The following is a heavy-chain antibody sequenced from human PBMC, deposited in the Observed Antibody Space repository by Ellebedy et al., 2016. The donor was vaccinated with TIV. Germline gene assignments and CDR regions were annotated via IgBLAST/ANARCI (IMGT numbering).Heavy chain of an antibody. Sequence: GSLRLXXTVSGYSISSGYYWGWIRQPPGKGLEWIGSMYHSGSTYYNPSLKSRVTISVDTSKNQFSLKLSSVTAADTAVYYCARALSSGWYLFDYWGQGILVTVSS. J-gene: IGHJ4*02. CDR2: MYHSGST. D-gene: IGHD6-19*01. V-gene: IGHV4-38-2*02. CDR1: GYSISSGYY. CDR3: ARALSSGWYLFDY.